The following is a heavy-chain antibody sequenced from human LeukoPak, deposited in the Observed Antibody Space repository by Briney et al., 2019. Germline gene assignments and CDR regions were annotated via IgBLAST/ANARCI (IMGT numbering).Heavy chain of an antibody. J-gene: IGHJ3*02. CDR2: FYNSGST. CDR1: GYSISSGYY. D-gene: IGHD3-10*01. V-gene: IGHV4-38-2*02. CDR3: ARSPRGSGSSTLLGVAFDI. Sequence: SETLSLTCTVSGYSISSGYYWGWIRQPPGKGLEWIGSFYNSGSTYYNPSLKSRVAISVDTSKNQFSLKLSSVTVADAAVYYCARSPRGSGSSTLLGVAFDIWGQGTMVTVSS.